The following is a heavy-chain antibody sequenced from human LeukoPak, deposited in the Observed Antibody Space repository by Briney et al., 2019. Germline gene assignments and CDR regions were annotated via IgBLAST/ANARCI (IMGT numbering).Heavy chain of an antibody. Sequence: PSETLSLTCAVYGGSFSGYYWSWIRQPPGKGLEWIGEINHSGSTNYNPSLKSRVTISIDTSKNQFSLQLNSVTAADTAVYYCTRVSSRGEGFDFWGQGTQVTVSS. V-gene: IGHV4-34*01. CDR3: TRVSSRGEGFDF. D-gene: IGHD2-21*01. CDR1: GGSFSGYY. CDR2: INHSGST. J-gene: IGHJ4*02.